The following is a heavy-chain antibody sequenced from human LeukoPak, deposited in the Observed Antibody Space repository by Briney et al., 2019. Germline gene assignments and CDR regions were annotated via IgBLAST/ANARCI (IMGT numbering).Heavy chain of an antibody. V-gene: IGHV4-59*01. Sequence: SETLSLTCTVSGGSISSYYWSWIRQPPGKGLEWMGYMYYSGSTNYNPSLKSRVAISVDTSKNQFSLKLSSVTAADTAVYYCARHDLQLWSYFDYWGQGTLVTVSS. CDR1: GGSISSYY. D-gene: IGHD5-18*01. CDR3: ARHDLQLWSYFDY. J-gene: IGHJ4*02. CDR2: MYYSGST.